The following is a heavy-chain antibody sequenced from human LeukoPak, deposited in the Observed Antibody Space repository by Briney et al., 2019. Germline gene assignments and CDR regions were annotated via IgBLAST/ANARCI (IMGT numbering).Heavy chain of an antibody. CDR2: MKEDGSDI. V-gene: IGHV3-7*01. J-gene: IGHJ4*02. CDR1: GFTFSAFS. D-gene: IGHD2-21*01. CDR3: ARPRGCGTSRCNNFDY. Sequence: GGSLRLSCAASGFTFSAFSMSWVRQTPGKGLEWVTHMKEDGSDIFYVDSVKGRFTISRDNAKNSLYLQMNSLRAEDTAVYYCARPRGCGTSRCNNFDYWGQGTLVTVSS.